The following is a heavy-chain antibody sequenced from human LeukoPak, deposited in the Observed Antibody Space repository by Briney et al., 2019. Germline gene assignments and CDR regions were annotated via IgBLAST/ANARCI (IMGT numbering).Heavy chain of an antibody. V-gene: IGHV3-23*01. CDR1: GFTFTSYV. J-gene: IGHJ4*02. CDR2: VSGVGGST. D-gene: IGHD5-18*01. Sequence: PGGSLRLSCAPSGFTFTSYVMTWVRQAPGKGLEWVSAVSGVGGSTYYAESVKGRFTISRDNSKNTLYLQMNSLRGEDTAVYYCVKGGPRGYSYGYMVYWGQGTLVTVSS. CDR3: VKGGPRGYSYGYMVY.